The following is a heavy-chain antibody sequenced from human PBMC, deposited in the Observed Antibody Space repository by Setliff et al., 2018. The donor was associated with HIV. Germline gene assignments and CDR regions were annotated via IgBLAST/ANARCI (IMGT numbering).Heavy chain of an antibody. Sequence: SETLSLTCTVSGGSISSYYWNWIRQPAGKGLEWIGRISSSGSTTYSPSLKSRVTISVDTSKNQFSLNLRSVTAADTAVYYCARDVGSSAWPFDYWGQGALVTVSS. J-gene: IGHJ4*02. D-gene: IGHD6-25*01. CDR2: ISSSGST. CDR3: ARDVGSSAWPFDY. V-gene: IGHV4-4*07. CDR1: GGSISSYY.